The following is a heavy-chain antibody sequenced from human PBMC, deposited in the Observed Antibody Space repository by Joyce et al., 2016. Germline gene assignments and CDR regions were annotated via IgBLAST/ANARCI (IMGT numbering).Heavy chain of an antibody. Sequence: QVQLQQWGEGLLKPSETLSLTCAVYGGSFSAYYWSWVRQPPGKGLEWIGEINRRGGTTHNPSLKSRITISIDTSKNQFSLKLNSVTAADTAVYYCARVRMGVAGYDAFDIWGQGTMVTVSS. J-gene: IGHJ3*02. CDR2: INRRGGT. CDR3: ARVRMGVAGYDAFDI. D-gene: IGHD6-19*01. CDR1: GGSFSAYY. V-gene: IGHV4-34*01.